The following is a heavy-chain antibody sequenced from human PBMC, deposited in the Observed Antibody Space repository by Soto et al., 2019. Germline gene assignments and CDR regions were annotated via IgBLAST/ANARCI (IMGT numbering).Heavy chain of an antibody. J-gene: IGHJ6*02. Sequence: PSETLSLTCTVSGGSISSYYWSWIRQPPGKGLEWIGYIYYSGSTNYNPSLKSRVTISVDTSKNQFSLKLSSVTAADTAVYYCARVLGSSWYRYYYYYGMDVWGQGTTVTVSS. CDR2: IYYSGST. CDR1: GGSISSYY. V-gene: IGHV4-59*01. D-gene: IGHD6-13*01. CDR3: ARVLGSSWYRYYYYYGMDV.